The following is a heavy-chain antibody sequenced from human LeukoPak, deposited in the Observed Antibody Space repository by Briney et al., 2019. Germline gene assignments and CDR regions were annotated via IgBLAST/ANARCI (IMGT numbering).Heavy chain of an antibody. CDR1: GGTFSSYA. CDR2: IVPIFGTA. J-gene: IGHJ4*02. V-gene: IGHV1-69*13. CDR3: ARGGIVNYDFWSGYSYYFDY. Sequence: SVKVSCKASGGTFSSYAISWVRQAPGQGLEWMGGIVPIFGTANYAQKFQGRVTITADESTSTAYMELSSLRSEDTAVYYCARGGIVNYDFWSGYSYYFDYWGQGTLVTVSS. D-gene: IGHD3-3*01.